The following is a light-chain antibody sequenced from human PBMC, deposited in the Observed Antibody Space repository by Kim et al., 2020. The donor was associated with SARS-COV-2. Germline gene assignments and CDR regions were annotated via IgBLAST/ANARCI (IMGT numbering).Light chain of an antibody. CDR3: QQYKSYPYT. Sequence: SASGGDRVTITCRASQSSGSYLAWYQQKPGKAPKLLIYKASSLETGVSSRVSGSGSGTEFTLTISSLQPDDFAAYYCQQYKSYPYTFGQWTKLEI. CDR1: QSSGSY. J-gene: IGKJ2*01. CDR2: KAS. V-gene: IGKV1-5*03.